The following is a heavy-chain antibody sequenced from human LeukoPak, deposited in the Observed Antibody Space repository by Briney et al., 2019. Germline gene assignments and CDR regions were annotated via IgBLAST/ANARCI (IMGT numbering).Heavy chain of an antibody. J-gene: IGHJ4*02. CDR2: IATSDAYT. V-gene: IGHV3-23*01. CDR1: GFTFSAYA. Sequence: GGSLRLSCAASGFTFSAYAMTWVRQGPGTGLECVSTIATSDAYTYYADSVQGRFTISRDNSKNTLYPQMDSLRAEDTAIYYCAKALRQQPRAYDYWGQGTLVTVSS. CDR3: AKALRQQPRAYDY. D-gene: IGHD6-13*01.